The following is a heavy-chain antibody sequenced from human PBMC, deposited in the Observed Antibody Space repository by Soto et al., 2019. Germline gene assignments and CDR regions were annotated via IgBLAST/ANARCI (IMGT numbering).Heavy chain of an antibody. CDR3: ATVRKGSGWYDDH. Sequence: VGSLRLSCAASGFTFRNYGMHWVRQAPGKGLEWVAVIWYDGGIKYYADSVKGRFTISRDNSKNTLYLQMNSLGVEDTAVYYCATVRKGSGWYDDHWGQGTQVTVSS. D-gene: IGHD6-19*01. V-gene: IGHV3-33*01. J-gene: IGHJ5*02. CDR1: GFTFRNYG. CDR2: IWYDGGIK.